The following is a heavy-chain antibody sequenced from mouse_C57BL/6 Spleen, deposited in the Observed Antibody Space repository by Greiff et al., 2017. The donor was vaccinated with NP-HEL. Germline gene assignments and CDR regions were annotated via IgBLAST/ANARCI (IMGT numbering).Heavy chain of an antibody. D-gene: IGHD1-1*01. Sequence: QVQLKQSGPELVKPGASVKISCKASGYAFSSSWMNWVKQRPGKGLEWIGRIYPGDGDTNYNGKFKGKATLTADKSSSTAYMQLSSLTSEDSAVYFCARGNLYYGSDGDYWGQGTTLTVSS. V-gene: IGHV1-82*01. J-gene: IGHJ2*01. CDR2: IYPGDGDT. CDR3: ARGNLYYGSDGDY. CDR1: GYAFSSSW.